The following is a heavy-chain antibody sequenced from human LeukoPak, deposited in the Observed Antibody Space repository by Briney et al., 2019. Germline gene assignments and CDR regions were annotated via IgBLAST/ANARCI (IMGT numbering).Heavy chain of an antibody. Sequence: ASVKVSCKASGYTFTGYYMHWVRQAPGQGLEWMGWIDPNSGGTNYAQKFQGRVTMTRGTSISTAYMELSRLRSDDTAVYYCARVKFDYYDSSGPFDYWGQGTLVTVSS. CDR1: GYTFTGYY. CDR2: IDPNSGGT. D-gene: IGHD3-22*01. CDR3: ARVKFDYYDSSGPFDY. V-gene: IGHV1-2*02. J-gene: IGHJ4*02.